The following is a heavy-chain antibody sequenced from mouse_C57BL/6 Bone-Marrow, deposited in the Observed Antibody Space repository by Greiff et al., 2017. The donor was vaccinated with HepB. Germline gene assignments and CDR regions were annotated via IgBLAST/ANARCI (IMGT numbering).Heavy chain of an antibody. J-gene: IGHJ3*01. V-gene: IGHV1-81*01. CDR2: IYPRSGNT. Sequence: LQESGAELARPGASVKLSCKASGYTFTSYGISWVKQRTGQGLEWIGEIYPRSGNTYYNEKFKGKATLTADKSSSTAYMELRSLTSEDSAVYFCARSDYYGSVGFAYWGQGTLVTVSA. CDR1: GYTFTSYG. CDR3: ARSDYYGSVGFAY. D-gene: IGHD1-1*01.